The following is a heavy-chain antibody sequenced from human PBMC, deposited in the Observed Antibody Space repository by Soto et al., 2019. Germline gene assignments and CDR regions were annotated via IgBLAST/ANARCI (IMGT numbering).Heavy chain of an antibody. CDR1: GGSISSYY. CDR3: ARDHLDYGDLKPHYYGMDV. CDR2: IYYSGST. Sequence: SETLSLTCTVSGGSISSYYWRWIRQPSGKGLEWIGYIYYSGSTNYNPSLKSRVTISVDTSKNQFSLKLSSVTAADTAVYYCARDHLDYGDLKPHYYGMDVWGQGTTVTVSS. V-gene: IGHV4-59*01. D-gene: IGHD4-17*01. J-gene: IGHJ6*02.